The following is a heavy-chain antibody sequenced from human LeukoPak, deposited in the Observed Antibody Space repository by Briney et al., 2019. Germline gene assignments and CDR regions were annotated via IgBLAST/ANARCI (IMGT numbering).Heavy chain of an antibody. CDR1: GFTFSDYW. CDR3: ASNSGSEN. Sequence: GGSLRLSCAASGFTFSDYWMYWVRQAPGKGLVWISRISGDGSAAHYADSVKGRFTISRDNAKNTLFLQMNTLRAEDTAVYYCASNSGSENWGQGTLVTVSS. J-gene: IGHJ4*02. V-gene: IGHV3-74*01. CDR2: ISGDGSAA. D-gene: IGHD1-26*01.